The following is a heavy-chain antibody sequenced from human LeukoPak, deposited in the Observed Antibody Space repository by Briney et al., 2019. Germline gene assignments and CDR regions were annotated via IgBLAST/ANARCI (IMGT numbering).Heavy chain of an antibody. CDR1: GYTFTSYD. CDR2: ISAYTGNT. CDR3: ARDQYYDSKGWFDP. D-gene: IGHD3-22*01. J-gene: IGHJ5*02. V-gene: IGHV1-18*01. Sequence: ASVKVSCKASGYTFTSYDINWVRQAPGQGLEWMGWISAYTGNTNYAQKLQGRVTMTTDTSTSTAYMELRSLRSDDTAVYYCARDQYYDSKGWFDPWGQGTLVTVSS.